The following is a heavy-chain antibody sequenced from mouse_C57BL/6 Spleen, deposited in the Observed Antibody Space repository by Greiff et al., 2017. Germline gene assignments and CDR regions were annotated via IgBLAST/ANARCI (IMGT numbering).Heavy chain of an antibody. J-gene: IGHJ4*01. CDR1: GYTFTSYW. CDR3: STTVVATYYYAMDY. V-gene: IGHV1-64*01. D-gene: IGHD1-1*01. CDR2: IHPYTGST. Sequence: QVQLQQPGAELVRPGASVKLSCKASGYTFTSYWMHWVKQRPGQGLEWIGMIHPYTGSTNYNQKFKSKATLTVDKSSSTAYMQLSSLPSADSAVYYCSTTVVATYYYAMDYWGQGTSVTVSS.